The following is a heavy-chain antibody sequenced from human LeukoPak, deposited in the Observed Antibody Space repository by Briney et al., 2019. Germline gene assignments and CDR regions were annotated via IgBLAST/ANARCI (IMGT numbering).Heavy chain of an antibody. J-gene: IGHJ3*02. CDR3: AKSRAPTADPDAFDI. Sequence: AGGSLRLSCVGSGFIFSNYGIHWVRQAPGKGLEWVAFIGYGKNKEYYADSVKGRFTIYRDNSKYSLYLQMSSLRPEDTAVYYCAKSRAPTADPDAFDIWGQGTMVTVSS. CDR2: IGYGKNKE. V-gene: IGHV3-30*02. D-gene: IGHD1-14*01. CDR1: GFIFSNYG.